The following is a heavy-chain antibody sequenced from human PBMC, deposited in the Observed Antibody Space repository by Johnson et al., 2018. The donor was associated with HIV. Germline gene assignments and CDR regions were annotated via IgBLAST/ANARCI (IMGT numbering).Heavy chain of an antibody. D-gene: IGHD6-13*01. CDR1: EFTFSSYG. J-gene: IGHJ3*02. CDR2: IRYDGSNK. V-gene: IGHV3-30*02. Sequence: QVQLVESGGGVVQPGGSLRLSCAASEFTFSSYGMHWVRQAPGKGLEWVAFIRYDGSNKYYADSVKGRFTISRDNSKNTLYLQMNSLRAEDTAVYYCARGGWRGIATPDAVDIWGQGTMVTVSS. CDR3: ARGGWRGIATPDAVDI.